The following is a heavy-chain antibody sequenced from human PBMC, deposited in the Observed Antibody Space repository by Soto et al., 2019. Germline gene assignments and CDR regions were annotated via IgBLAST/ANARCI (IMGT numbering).Heavy chain of an antibody. D-gene: IGHD4-17*01. V-gene: IGHV1-69*02. CDR3: ASGPPGNDYGDYGFDY. Sequence: QVQLVQSGAEVKKPGSSVKVSCKASGGTFSSYTISWVRQAPGQGLEWMGRIIPILGIANYAQKLQGRVTITADKSTSTAYMELSSLRSEDTAVYYCASGPPGNDYGDYGFDYWGQGTLVTVSS. CDR2: IIPILGIA. J-gene: IGHJ4*02. CDR1: GGTFSSYT.